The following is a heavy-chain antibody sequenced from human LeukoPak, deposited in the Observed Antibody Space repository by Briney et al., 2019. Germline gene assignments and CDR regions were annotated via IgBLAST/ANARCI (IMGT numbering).Heavy chain of an antibody. CDR2: INHSGST. D-gene: IGHD6-19*01. J-gene: IGHJ4*02. CDR1: GGSFSGYY. Sequence: RASETLSLTCAVYGGSFSGYYWSWIRQPPGKGLEWIGEINHSGSTNYNPSLKSRVTISVDTSKNQFSLKLSSVTAADTAVYYCARERYSSGSEFDYWGQGTLVTVSS. CDR3: ARERYSSGSEFDY. V-gene: IGHV4-34*01.